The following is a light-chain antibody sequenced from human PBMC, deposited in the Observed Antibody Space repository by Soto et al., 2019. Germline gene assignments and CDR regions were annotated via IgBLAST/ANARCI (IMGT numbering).Light chain of an antibody. CDR2: AAS. V-gene: IGKV1-39*01. CDR3: QQSYSTPIT. Sequence: DIQMTQSPSSLSASVGDRVTITCRASQSISSYLNCYQQKPGKAPKLLIYAASSLQSGVPSRFSGSASGTDFTLTISSLQPEDFATYYCQQSYSTPITFGQGTRLEIK. J-gene: IGKJ5*01. CDR1: QSISSY.